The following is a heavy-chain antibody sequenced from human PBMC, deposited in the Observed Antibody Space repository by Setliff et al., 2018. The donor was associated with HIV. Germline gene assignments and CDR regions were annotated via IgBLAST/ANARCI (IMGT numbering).Heavy chain of an antibody. J-gene: IGHJ5*02. Sequence: PSETLSLTCTVSGGLISSHIYQWGWIRQPPGKGLEWIGSIYYSGTTYYNPSLKSRLTISIDTSMNQFSLRLNALTAADTAVYYCARLGGNWGYWFDPWSQGALVTV. D-gene: IGHD7-27*01. CDR2: IYYSGTT. CDR1: GGLISSHIYQ. CDR3: ARLGGNWGYWFDP. V-gene: IGHV4-39*01.